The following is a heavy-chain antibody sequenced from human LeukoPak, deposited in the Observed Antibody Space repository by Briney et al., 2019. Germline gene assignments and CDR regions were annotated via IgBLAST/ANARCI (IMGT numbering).Heavy chain of an antibody. CDR2: IYYSGST. D-gene: IGHD1-14*01. CDR3: ARELAAGITRGAFDI. CDR1: GGSISSYY. V-gene: IGHV4-59*01. J-gene: IGHJ3*02. Sequence: SETLSLTCTVSGGSISSYYWSWIRQPPGKGLEWIGYIYYSGSTNYNPSLKSRVTISVDTSKNQFSLKLSSVAAADTAVYYCARELAAGITRGAFDIWGQGTMVTVPS.